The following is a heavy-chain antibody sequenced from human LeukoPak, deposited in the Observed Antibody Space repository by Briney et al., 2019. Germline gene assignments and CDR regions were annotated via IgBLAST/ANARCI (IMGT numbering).Heavy chain of an antibody. D-gene: IGHD5-18*01. J-gene: IGHJ4*02. Sequence: ASVKVSCKASGYTFTSYYMHWVRQAPGQGLEWMGIINPSGGSTSYAQKFQGRVTMTRDTSTSTVYMELSSLRSEDTAVYYCATSGGVTRHFDYWGQGTLVTVSS. CDR3: ATSGGVTRHFDY. CDR2: INPSGGST. CDR1: GYTFTSYY. V-gene: IGHV1-46*01.